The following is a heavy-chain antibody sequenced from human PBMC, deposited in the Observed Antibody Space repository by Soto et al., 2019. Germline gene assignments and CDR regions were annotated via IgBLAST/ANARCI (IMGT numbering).Heavy chain of an antibody. V-gene: IGHV4-59*01. J-gene: IGHJ4*02. CDR1: GDSISPYY. CDR3: ARDVSPTY. Sequence: SETLSLTCIVSGDSISPYYWTWIRQPPGKGLEWIGHIYYSGSPNYNPSLKSRVTISVDTSKSQFSLKLSSVTAADTAVYYCARDVSPTYWGQGALVTSPQ. CDR2: IYYSGSP.